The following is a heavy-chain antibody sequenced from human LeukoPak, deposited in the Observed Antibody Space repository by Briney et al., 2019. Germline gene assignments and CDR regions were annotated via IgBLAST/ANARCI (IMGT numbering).Heavy chain of an antibody. CDR2: INHSGST. V-gene: IGHV4-34*01. J-gene: IGHJ6*03. CDR1: GGSFSGYY. D-gene: IGHD3-3*01. CDR3: ARGLETNTYYYYYMDV. Sequence: SENLSLNGAGYGGSFSGYYWGWIRQRPGQGLEWIGEINHSGSTNYNPSLKSGVTISVDKSKNQFSLKLSSVTAADTAVYYCARGLETNTYYYYYMDVWGRGTTVTVSS.